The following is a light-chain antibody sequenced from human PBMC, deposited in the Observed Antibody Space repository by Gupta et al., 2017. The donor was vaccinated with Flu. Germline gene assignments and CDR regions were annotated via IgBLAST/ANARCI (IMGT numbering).Light chain of an antibody. CDR3: HADTGSNNWV. CDR1: SSDVGNSKY. V-gene: IGLV2-8*01. J-gene: IGLJ3*02. CDR2: EVR. Sequence: TSSDVGNSKYVSWDQKHRGEVAKLMYYEVRRPPGGAPGRFSGSKAGNAAFRTGSGHEAEDEAEYYCHADTGSNNWVFGGGTKVTVL.